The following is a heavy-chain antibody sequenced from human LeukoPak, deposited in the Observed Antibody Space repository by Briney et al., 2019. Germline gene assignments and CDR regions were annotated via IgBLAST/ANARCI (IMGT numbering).Heavy chain of an antibody. J-gene: IGHJ4*02. V-gene: IGHV4-4*07. Sequence: PSETLSLTCTVSGGSISGSFWTWIRQAAGKGREWIGRVYSSGNTHYNPSLKSRVTISVDKSKNQISLKLTSVTAADTALYYCARETGTSGWYFLDYWGQGTLVTVSS. CDR1: GGSISGSF. D-gene: IGHD6-19*01. CDR2: VYSSGNT. CDR3: ARETGTSGWYFLDY.